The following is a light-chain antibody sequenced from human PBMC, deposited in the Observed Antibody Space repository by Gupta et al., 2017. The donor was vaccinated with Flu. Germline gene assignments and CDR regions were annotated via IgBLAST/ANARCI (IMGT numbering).Light chain of an antibody. CDR3: QQYDTSPPT. Sequence: EIVLTQSPATVYLSPGEGATLSCGASRDVRDYIAWYQLKPGLAPRLLIYDASRRATGIPDRFSGSGSGRDFTLPLKALEPEDFAVYSCQQYDTSPPTFGQGTRVEI. J-gene: IGKJ1*01. V-gene: IGKV3D-20*01. CDR2: DAS. CDR1: RDVRDY.